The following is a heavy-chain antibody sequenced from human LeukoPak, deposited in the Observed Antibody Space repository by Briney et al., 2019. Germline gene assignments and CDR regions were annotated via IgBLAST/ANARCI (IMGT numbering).Heavy chain of an antibody. CDR2: INHSGST. J-gene: IGHJ6*03. Sequence: SETLSLTCAVYGGSFSGYYWSWIRQPPGKGLEWIGEINHSGSTYYNPSLKSRVTISVDTSKNQFSLKLSSVTAADTAIYYCARPGKVSGVYYYYMDVWGKGTTVTVSS. CDR1: GGSFSGYY. V-gene: IGHV4-34*01. CDR3: ARPGKVSGVYYYYMDV. D-gene: IGHD3-10*01.